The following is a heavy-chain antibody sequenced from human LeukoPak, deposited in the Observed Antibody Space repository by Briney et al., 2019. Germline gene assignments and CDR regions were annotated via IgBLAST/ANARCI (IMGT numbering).Heavy chain of an antibody. CDR1: GFTVSSNY. CDR2: IYSAGST. J-gene: IGHJ4*02. Sequence: GGSLRLSCAASGFTVSSNYMSWVRQPPGKGLEWVPVIYSAGSTYYADSVKGRFTISRDNSKNTLYLQMNSLRAEDTAVYYCAREPSGTYWLDYWGQGTLVTVSS. V-gene: IGHV3-66*02. D-gene: IGHD1-26*01. CDR3: AREPSGTYWLDY.